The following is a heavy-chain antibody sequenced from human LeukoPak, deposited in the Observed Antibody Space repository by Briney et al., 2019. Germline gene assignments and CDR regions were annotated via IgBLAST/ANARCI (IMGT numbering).Heavy chain of an antibody. J-gene: IGHJ4*02. CDR2: ISSTSSYT. CDR3: ARGSYQLLF. CDR1: GFTFSDYY. V-gene: IGHV3-11*06. Sequence: GGSLRLSCAASGFTFSDYYMSWIRQAPGKGLEWVSYISSTSSYTKYADSVEGRFTISRDNAKNSLYLQMNSLRAEDTAVYYCARGSYQLLFWGQGTLVTVSS. D-gene: IGHD2-2*01.